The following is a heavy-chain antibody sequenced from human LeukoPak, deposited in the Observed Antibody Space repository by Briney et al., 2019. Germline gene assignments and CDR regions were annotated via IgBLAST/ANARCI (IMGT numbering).Heavy chain of an antibody. CDR1: GGTFSSYA. Sequence: SVKVSCNASGGTFSSYAISWVRQAPGQGLEWMGRIIPIFGTANYAQKFQGRVTITADESTSTAYMELSSLRSEDTAVYYCARDCLDDILTGYERNYYYYGMGVWGQGTTVTVSS. V-gene: IGHV1-69*13. D-gene: IGHD3-9*01. J-gene: IGHJ6*02. CDR3: ARDCLDDILTGYERNYYYYGMGV. CDR2: IIPIFGTA.